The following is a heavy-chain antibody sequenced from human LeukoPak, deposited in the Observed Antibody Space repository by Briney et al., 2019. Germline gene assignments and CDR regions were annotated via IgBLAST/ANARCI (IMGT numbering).Heavy chain of an antibody. CDR3: ASCPWYCSGGSCYHMNWFDP. CDR1: GYTFTGYY. J-gene: IGHJ5*02. CDR2: INPTSGGT. D-gene: IGHD2-15*01. Sequence: ASVKVSCKASGYTFTGYYMHWVRQAPGQGLEWMGWINPTSGGTNYAQKFQGRVNMTRDTSVSTAYMELSRLRSDDTAVYYCASCPWYCSGGSCYHMNWFDPWGQGTLVTVSS. V-gene: IGHV1-2*02.